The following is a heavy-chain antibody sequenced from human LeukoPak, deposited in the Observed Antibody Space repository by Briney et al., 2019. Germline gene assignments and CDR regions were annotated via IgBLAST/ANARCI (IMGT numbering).Heavy chain of an antibody. Sequence: NPSETLSLTCTVSGGSISSSSYYWSWIRQPPGKGLEWIGSIYYSGSTYYNPSLKSRVTISVDTSKNQFSLKLSSVTAADTAVYYCARRDYYDSSGYYHWGQGTLVTVST. D-gene: IGHD3-22*01. CDR2: IYYSGST. V-gene: IGHV4-39*01. CDR3: ARRDYYDSSGYYH. CDR1: GGSISSSSYY. J-gene: IGHJ5*02.